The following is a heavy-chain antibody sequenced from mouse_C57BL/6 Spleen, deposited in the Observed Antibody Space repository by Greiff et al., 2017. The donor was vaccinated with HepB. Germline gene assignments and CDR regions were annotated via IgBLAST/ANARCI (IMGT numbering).Heavy chain of an antibody. CDR3: ARLEDYSNPFDY. J-gene: IGHJ2*01. Sequence: EVKLMESGGGLVKPGGSLKLSCAASGFTFSDYGMHWVRQAPEKGLEWVAYISSGSSTIYYADTVKGRFTISRDNAKNTLFLQMTSLRSEDTAMYYCARLEDYSNPFDYWGQGTTLTVSS. V-gene: IGHV5-17*01. D-gene: IGHD2-5*01. CDR2: ISSGSSTI. CDR1: GFTFSDYG.